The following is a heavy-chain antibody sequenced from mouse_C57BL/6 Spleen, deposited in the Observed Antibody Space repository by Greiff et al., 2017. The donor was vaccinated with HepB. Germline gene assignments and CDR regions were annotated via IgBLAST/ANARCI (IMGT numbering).Heavy chain of an antibody. D-gene: IGHD2-3*01. J-gene: IGHJ4*01. CDR2: IGPGSGST. Sequence: VQLQQSGAELVKPGASVKISCKASGYTFTDYYINWVKQRPGQGLEWIGKIGPGSGSTYYNEKFKGKATLTADKSSSTAYMQLSSLTSEDSAVYFCARREIYDGYYVGAMDYWGQGTSVTVSS. V-gene: IGHV1-77*01. CDR1: GYTFTDYY. CDR3: ARREIYDGYYVGAMDY.